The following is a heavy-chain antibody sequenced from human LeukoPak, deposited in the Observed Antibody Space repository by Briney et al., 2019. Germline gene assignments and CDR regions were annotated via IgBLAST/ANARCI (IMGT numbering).Heavy chain of an antibody. Sequence: SETLSLTCTVSGGSIMSSTYYWGWIRQSPGKGLEWIGTIYYSGSTYYNPSLKSRVSMSVDTSKKQFSLKLRSVTAADTAVYYCARDRGTWNDDGFDYWGQGTLVTVSS. V-gene: IGHV4-39*07. D-gene: IGHD1-1*01. J-gene: IGHJ4*02. CDR3: ARDRGTWNDDGFDY. CDR1: GGSIMSSTYY. CDR2: IYYSGST.